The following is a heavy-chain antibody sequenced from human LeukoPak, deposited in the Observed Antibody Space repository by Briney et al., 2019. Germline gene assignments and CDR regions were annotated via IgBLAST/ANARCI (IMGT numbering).Heavy chain of an antibody. CDR2: IRDGSIRT. Sequence: PGGSLRLSCAASGFTISTYVMTWVRQAPGKGLEWVSAIRDGSIRTFYADSVKGRFIISRDNSKNTLYLQMNSLRAEDTAVYYCAKTLLPVAYCGGDCYPGDYYYGMDVWGQGTTVTVSS. D-gene: IGHD2-21*02. V-gene: IGHV3-23*01. J-gene: IGHJ6*02. CDR1: GFTISTYV. CDR3: AKTLLPVAYCGGDCYPGDYYYGMDV.